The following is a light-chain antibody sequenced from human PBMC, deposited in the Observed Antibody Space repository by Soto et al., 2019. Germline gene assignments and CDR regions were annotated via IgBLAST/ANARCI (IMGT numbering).Light chain of an antibody. Sequence: VLLQAPGDLSLSPAERSTLSCMAIQSVSSSYLAWYQQKPGQTPRLLIYGASSRATGIPDRFSGCGSGTAFTLTIIRLEHEDFAVYYCHQDGSSHPVTFGQGTRLEIK. CDR1: QSVSSSY. CDR2: GAS. CDR3: HQDGSSHPVT. V-gene: IGKV3-20*01. J-gene: IGKJ5*01.